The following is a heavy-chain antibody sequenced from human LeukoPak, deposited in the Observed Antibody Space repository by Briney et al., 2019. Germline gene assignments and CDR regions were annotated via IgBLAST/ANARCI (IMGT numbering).Heavy chain of an antibody. V-gene: IGHV3-23*01. CDR2: VSSNGGST. CDR1: GFTFSSHA. Sequence: GGSLRLSCAASGFTFSSHAMSWVRQAPGKGLEWVSGVSSNGGSTDYADSVKGRFTISRDNSKNTLYLQMNSLRAEDAAVYYCATRGYSSGWYQYYFDYWGQGTLVTVSS. J-gene: IGHJ4*02. CDR3: ATRGYSSGWYQYYFDY. D-gene: IGHD6-19*01.